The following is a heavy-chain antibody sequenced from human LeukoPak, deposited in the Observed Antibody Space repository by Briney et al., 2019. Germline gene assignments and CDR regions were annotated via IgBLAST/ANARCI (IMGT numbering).Heavy chain of an antibody. CDR2: IYYSGST. CDR3: ARQYSYGSFDY. J-gene: IGHJ4*02. CDR1: GGSISSGSYY. Sequence: SETLSLTCTVSGGSISSGSYYWGWIRQPPGKGLEWIGSIYYSGSTYYNPSLKSRVTISVDTSKNQFSLKLSSVTAADTAVYYCARQYSYGSFDYWGQGTLVTVSS. V-gene: IGHV4-39*01. D-gene: IGHD5-18*01.